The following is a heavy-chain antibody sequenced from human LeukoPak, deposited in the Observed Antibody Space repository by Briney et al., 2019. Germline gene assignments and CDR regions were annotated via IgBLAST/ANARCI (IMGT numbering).Heavy chain of an antibody. J-gene: IGHJ4*02. Sequence: PGGSLRLSCAVSGFPFSVYEMNWVRQAPGKGLEWVSNIASSGTTIYYADSVKGRFSISRDNAMSSLYLQMNSLRVEDTAVYYCALLAVASDFAYWGQGALVTVSS. CDR3: ALLAVASDFAY. D-gene: IGHD6-19*01. CDR2: IASSGTTI. V-gene: IGHV3-48*03. CDR1: GFPFSVYE.